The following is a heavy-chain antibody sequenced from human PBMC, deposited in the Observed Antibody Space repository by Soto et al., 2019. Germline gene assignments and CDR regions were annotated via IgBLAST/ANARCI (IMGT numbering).Heavy chain of an antibody. D-gene: IGHD6-19*01. CDR2: IYYSGST. V-gene: IGHV4-30-4*01. CDR3: ARSGSGLYYFDN. CDR1: GGSISSGDYY. Sequence: SETLSLTCTVSGGSISSGDYYWSWIRQPPGKGLEWIGYIYYSGSTYYNPSLKSRVTISVDTSKNQFSLKLSSVTAADTAVYYCARSGSGLYYFDNWGQGTLVTVSS. J-gene: IGHJ4*02.